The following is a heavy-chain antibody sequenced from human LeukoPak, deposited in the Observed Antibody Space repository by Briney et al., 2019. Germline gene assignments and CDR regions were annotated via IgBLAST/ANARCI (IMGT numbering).Heavy chain of an antibody. CDR2: INPKTGGS. J-gene: IGHJ4*02. V-gene: IGHV1-2*06. D-gene: IGHD3-22*01. Sequence: ASVRVSCKASGYTFTGYYMHWVRQAPGQGLEWLGRINPKTGGSNYAQKFQGRVTITADESTSTAYMELSSLRSEDTAMYYCARDAAIYDNSAYYYLYWGQGTLVTVSS. CDR3: ARDAAIYDNSAYYYLY. CDR1: GYTFTGYY.